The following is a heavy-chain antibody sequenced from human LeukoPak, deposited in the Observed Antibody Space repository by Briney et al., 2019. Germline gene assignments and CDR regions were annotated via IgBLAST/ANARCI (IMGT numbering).Heavy chain of an antibody. J-gene: IGHJ4*02. CDR1: GGTFSSYA. Sequence: GASVKVSCKASGGTFSSYAISWVRQAPGQGLEWMGGIIPIFGTANYAQKFQGRVTITADESTSTAYMELSSLRSEDTAVYYCARAYLPPYSGSYYLPYYFDYWGQGTLVTVSS. CDR2: IIPIFGTA. V-gene: IGHV1-69*13. D-gene: IGHD1-26*01. CDR3: ARAYLPPYSGSYYLPYYFDY.